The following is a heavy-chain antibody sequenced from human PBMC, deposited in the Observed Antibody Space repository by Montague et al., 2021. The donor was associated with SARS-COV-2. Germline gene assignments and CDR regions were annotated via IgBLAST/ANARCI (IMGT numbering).Heavy chain of an antibody. CDR3: ARQYIGYNRRFDY. CDR2: ISSSGGI. V-gene: IGHV4-4*07. J-gene: IGHJ4*02. Sequence: SETLSLTCTVSGSISGYYWTWIRQSAGKGLEWIGRISSSGGIDYNASLKSRVTMSLDTSKIQLSLKLSSVTAADTAVYYCARQYIGYNRRFDYWGQGALVTV. CDR1: GSISGYY. D-gene: IGHD5-12*01.